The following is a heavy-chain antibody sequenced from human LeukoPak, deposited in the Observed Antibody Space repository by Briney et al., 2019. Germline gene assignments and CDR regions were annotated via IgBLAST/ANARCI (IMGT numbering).Heavy chain of an antibody. CDR1: GFTFSSYG. Sequence: GGSLRLSCAASGFTFSSYGMHWVRQAPGKGLEWVAFIRYDGSNKYYADSVKGRFTISRDNSKNTLYLQMNSLRAEDTAVYYCAKGGGSYGYYYYYKDVWGKGTTVTISS. D-gene: IGHD1-26*01. V-gene: IGHV3-30*02. CDR3: AKGGGSYGYYYYYKDV. CDR2: IRYDGSNK. J-gene: IGHJ6*03.